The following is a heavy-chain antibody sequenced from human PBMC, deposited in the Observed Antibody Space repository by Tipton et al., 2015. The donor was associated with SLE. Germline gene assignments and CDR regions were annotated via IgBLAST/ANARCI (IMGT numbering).Heavy chain of an antibody. CDR1: GFTFSTYW. J-gene: IGHJ4*02. CDR3: AKAAWGGLNDY. Sequence: SLRLSYAASGFTFSTYWMHWVRQAPGKGLVWVSRVNTDGSSTSYADSVKGRFTISRDNAKNTLYLQMNSLRVEDTAVYFCAKAAWGGLNDYWGQGTLVTVSS. CDR2: VNTDGSST. D-gene: IGHD3-16*01. V-gene: IGHV3-74*01.